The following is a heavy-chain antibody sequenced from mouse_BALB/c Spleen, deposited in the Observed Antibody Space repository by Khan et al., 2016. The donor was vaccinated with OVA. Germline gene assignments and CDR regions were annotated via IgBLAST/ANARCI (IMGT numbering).Heavy chain of an antibody. CDR1: GYSITSGYG. Sequence: EVKLLESGPGLVKPSQSLSLTCTVTGYSITSGYGWNWIRQFPGNKLEWMGYISYSGSTNYNPSLKIRISFTRDTSKNQFFLRVNSVTTEDTATYYCAKTARIKYWGQGTTLTVSS. V-gene: IGHV3-2*02. D-gene: IGHD1-2*01. J-gene: IGHJ2*01. CDR3: AKTARIKY. CDR2: ISYSGST.